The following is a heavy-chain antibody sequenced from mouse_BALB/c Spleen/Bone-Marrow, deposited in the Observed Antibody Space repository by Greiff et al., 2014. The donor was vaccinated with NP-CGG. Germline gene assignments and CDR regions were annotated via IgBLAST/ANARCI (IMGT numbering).Heavy chain of an antibody. J-gene: IGHJ2*01. D-gene: IGHD2-4*01. CDR1: GFTFSSYG. CDR2: ISSGGSYT. V-gene: IGHV5-6*01. CDR3: ARQTYYDYDGYFDY. Sequence: EVNLVESGGDLVKPGGSLKLSCAASGFTFSSYGMSWVRQTPDKRLEWVATISSGGSYTYYPDSVQGRFTISRDNAKNTLYLQMSSLNSEYTAMYYCARQTYYDYDGYFDYWGQGTTLTVSS.